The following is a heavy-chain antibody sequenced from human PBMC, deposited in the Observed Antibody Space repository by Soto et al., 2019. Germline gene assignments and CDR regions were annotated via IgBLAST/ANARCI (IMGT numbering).Heavy chain of an antibody. Sequence: SETLSLTCSVSGASISSYYYTWIRQTPGKGLEWIGYIYLGGSINYNPSFKSRVIISVDTSKNQFSLKLSSVTAADTAVYYCARQGEWLRWFDPWGQGTLVTVSS. V-gene: IGHV4-59*12. D-gene: IGHD3-3*01. CDR2: IYLGGSI. J-gene: IGHJ5*02. CDR1: GASISSYY. CDR3: ARQGEWLRWFDP.